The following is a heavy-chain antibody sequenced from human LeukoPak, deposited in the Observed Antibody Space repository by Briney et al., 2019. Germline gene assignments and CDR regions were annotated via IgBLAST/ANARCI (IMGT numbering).Heavy chain of an antibody. CDR1: GGSFSSGSYY. CDR2: IYYSGST. J-gene: IGHJ4*02. V-gene: IGHV4-61*01. Sequence: SETLSLTCTVSGGSFSSGSYYWSWIRQPPGKGLEWIGYIYYSGSTNYNPSLKSRVTISVDTSKNQFSLKLSSVTAADTAVYYCASGLPFGDFDYWGQGTLVTVSS. CDR3: ASGLPFGDFDY. D-gene: IGHD3-10*01.